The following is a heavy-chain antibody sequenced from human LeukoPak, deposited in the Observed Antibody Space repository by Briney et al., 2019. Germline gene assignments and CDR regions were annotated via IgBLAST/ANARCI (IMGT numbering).Heavy chain of an antibody. J-gene: IGHJ4*02. D-gene: IGHD6-13*01. CDR3: AKIAAAFDY. CDR2: ISYDGSNK. Sequence: GGSLRLSCAASGFTFSSYGMHGVRQAPGKGLEWVAVISYDGSNKYYADSVKGRFTISRDNSKNTLYLQMNSLRAEDTAVYYCAKIAAAFDYWGQGTLVTVSS. V-gene: IGHV3-30*18. CDR1: GFTFSSYG.